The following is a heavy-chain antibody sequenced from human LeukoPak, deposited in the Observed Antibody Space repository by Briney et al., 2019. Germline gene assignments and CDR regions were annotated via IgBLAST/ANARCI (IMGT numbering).Heavy chain of an antibody. CDR2: IYPADSDT. CDR3: ARQSRDGSKTRGYYFDY. D-gene: IGHD3-10*01. Sequence: GESLKISCQVSGYIFTNYWIGWVRQMPRKGLESMEIIYPADSDTTYSPSFQGQVTISADKSIGTVYLQWSSLKASDTAMYYCARQSRDGSKTRGYYFDYWGQGTLVTVSS. V-gene: IGHV5-51*01. CDR1: GYIFTNYW. J-gene: IGHJ4*02.